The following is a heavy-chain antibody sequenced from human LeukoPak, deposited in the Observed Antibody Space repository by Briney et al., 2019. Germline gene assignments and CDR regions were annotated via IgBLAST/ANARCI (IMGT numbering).Heavy chain of an antibody. CDR2: ISVYNGNT. V-gene: IGHV1-18*01. D-gene: IGHD3-10*01. Sequence: ASVTVSCKPSGYTFTSYGLCWVRQAPGQGLEWVGWISVYNGNTNYAQNLQGRVTLTTDTSTSTAYMEQRSVESDGTAVVYFWRGSGPMDVWGQGTTVTVSS. CDR1: GYTFTSYG. J-gene: IGHJ6*02. CDR3: WRGSGPMDV.